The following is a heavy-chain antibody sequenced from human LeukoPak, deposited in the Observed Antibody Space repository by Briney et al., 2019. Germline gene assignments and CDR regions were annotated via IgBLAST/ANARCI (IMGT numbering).Heavy chain of an antibody. CDR1: GFTFDDYA. CDR2: INWNSGTI. J-gene: IGHJ4*02. CDR3: ARDRFRYCSGAYCSHFEF. Sequence: GGSLRLSCAASGFTFDDYAMHWVRQAPGKGLEWVSGINWNSGTIGYADSVKGRFTISRDNAKNSLYLQMNSLRADDMAFYYCARDRFRYCSGAYCSHFEFWGQGTLVSVSS. D-gene: IGHD2-15*01. V-gene: IGHV3-9*03.